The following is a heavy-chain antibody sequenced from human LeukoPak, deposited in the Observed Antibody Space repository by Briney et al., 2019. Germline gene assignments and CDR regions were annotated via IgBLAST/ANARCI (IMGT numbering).Heavy chain of an antibody. CDR1: GGSISSGGYY. D-gene: IGHD3-9*01. CDR2: IYYSGST. V-gene: IGHV4-31*03. CDR3: ARVKGGDILTGYTLGPFDY. Sequence: PSQTLSLTCTVSGGSISSGGYYWSWIRQHPGKGLEWIGYIYYSGSTYYNPSLKSRVTISVDTSKNQFSLKLSSVTAADTAVYYCARVKGGDILTGYTLGPFDYWGQGTLVTVSS. J-gene: IGHJ4*02.